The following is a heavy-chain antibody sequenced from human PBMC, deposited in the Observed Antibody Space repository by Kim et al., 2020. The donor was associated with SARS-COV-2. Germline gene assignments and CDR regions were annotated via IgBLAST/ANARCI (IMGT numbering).Heavy chain of an antibody. CDR2: SNK. CDR3: ASLVSQFDY. D-gene: IGHD1-20*01. J-gene: IGHJ4*02. V-gene: IGHV3-33*01. Sequence: SNKYYADSVKGRFTISRDNSKNTLYLQMNSLRAEDTAVYYCASLVSQFDYWGQGTLVTVSS.